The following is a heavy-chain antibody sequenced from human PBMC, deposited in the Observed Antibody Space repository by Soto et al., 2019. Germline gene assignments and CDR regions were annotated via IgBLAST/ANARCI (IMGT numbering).Heavy chain of an antibody. CDR1: GYTFTSYG. J-gene: IGHJ4*02. Sequence: RASVKVSCKASGYTFTSYGISWVRQAPGQGLEWMGCICAYNGTTNYAQKLQGRVTMTTDTSTSTAYMELRSLRSDDTAVYYGAREHSIAARHDYWGQGTLVTVSS. V-gene: IGHV1-18*04. CDR2: ICAYNGTT. CDR3: AREHSIAARHDY. D-gene: IGHD6-6*01.